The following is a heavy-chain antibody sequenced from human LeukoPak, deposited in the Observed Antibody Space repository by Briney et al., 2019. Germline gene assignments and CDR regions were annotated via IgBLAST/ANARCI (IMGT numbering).Heavy chain of an antibody. CDR3: ARDSYGSGSYFY. J-gene: IGHJ4*02. Sequence: SQTLSLTCTVSGGSISSGGYYWSWIRQHPGKGLEWIGYIYYSGSTHYNPSLKSRVTISVDTSKNQFSLKLSSVTAADTAVYYCARDSYGSGSYFYWGQGTLVTVSS. CDR2: IYYSGST. D-gene: IGHD3-10*01. V-gene: IGHV4-31*03. CDR1: GGSISSGGYY.